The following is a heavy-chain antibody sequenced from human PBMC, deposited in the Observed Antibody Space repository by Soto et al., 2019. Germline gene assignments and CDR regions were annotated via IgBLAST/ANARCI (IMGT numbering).Heavy chain of an antibody. V-gene: IGHV4-39*01. CDR2: IYYSGST. D-gene: IGHD3-22*01. CDR3: MLGSGWKDFDY. CDR1: GGSISGSSYY. Sequence: SETLSLTCAVSGGSISGSSYYWGWIRQPPGKGLEWIGNIYYSGSTYYNPSLKSRVTISVDTSKNQFSLKLSSVTAADTAVYYCMLGSGWKDFDYWGQGTLVTVSS. J-gene: IGHJ4*02.